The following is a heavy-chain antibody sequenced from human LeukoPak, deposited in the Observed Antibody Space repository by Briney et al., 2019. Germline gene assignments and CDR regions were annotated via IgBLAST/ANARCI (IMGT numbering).Heavy chain of an antibody. J-gene: IGHJ4*02. CDR1: GFTLSSYA. Sequence: GGSLRLSCAASGFTLSSYAMSWVRQAPGKGLEWVSAISGSGGSTYYADSVKGRFTISRDNSKNTLYLQMNSLRAEDTAVYYCAKHPVPYSRYSSSWSLFDYWGQGTLVTVSS. V-gene: IGHV3-23*01. CDR2: ISGSGGST. CDR3: AKHPVPYSRYSSSWSLFDY. D-gene: IGHD6-13*01.